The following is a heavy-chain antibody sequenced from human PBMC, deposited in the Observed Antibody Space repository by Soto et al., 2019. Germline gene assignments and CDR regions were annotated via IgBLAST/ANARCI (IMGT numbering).Heavy chain of an antibody. J-gene: IGHJ3*02. CDR3: ARGYSYGPNWDGDALDI. CDR2: ISYHGSTE. Sequence: QVQLVESGGGLVQPGRSLRLSCAASGFSFSIYAMHWVRQAPGKGLEWVAVISYHGSTEYYGDSVKGRFTISRDNSKNTLSLQMYSLRPEDTAIYYSARGYSYGPNWDGDALDIWGQWAMVTVSS. D-gene: IGHD5-18*01. CDR1: GFSFSIYA. V-gene: IGHV3-30-3*01.